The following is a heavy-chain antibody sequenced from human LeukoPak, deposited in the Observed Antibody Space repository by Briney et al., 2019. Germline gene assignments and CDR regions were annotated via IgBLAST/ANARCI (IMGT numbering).Heavy chain of an antibody. CDR1: GGSFSGYY. CDR3: ARAQMTTVTTGFYYYYGMDV. Sequence: SETLSLTCAVYGGSFSGYYWSWIRQPPGKGLEWIGEINHSGSTNYNPSLKSRVAISVDTSKNQFSLKLSSVTAADTAVYYCARAQMTTVTTGFYYYYGMDVWGQGTTVTVSS. J-gene: IGHJ6*02. V-gene: IGHV4-34*01. D-gene: IGHD4-17*01. CDR2: INHSGST.